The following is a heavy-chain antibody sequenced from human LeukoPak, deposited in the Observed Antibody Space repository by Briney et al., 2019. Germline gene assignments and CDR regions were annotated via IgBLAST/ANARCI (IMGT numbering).Heavy chain of an antibody. CDR3: VRGDGTYYYDSSGYSVFDY. CDR1: GFTVISNY. Sequence: GSLLLSCAASGFTVISNYMSWGRQAPGKGLEGVSVIYSGGSTYYADSVKGRFTISRDNSKNTLYLQMNSLRAEDTAVYYCVRGDGTYYYDSSGYSVFDYWGQGTLVTVSS. V-gene: IGHV3-53*05. CDR2: IYSGGST. D-gene: IGHD3-22*01. J-gene: IGHJ4*02.